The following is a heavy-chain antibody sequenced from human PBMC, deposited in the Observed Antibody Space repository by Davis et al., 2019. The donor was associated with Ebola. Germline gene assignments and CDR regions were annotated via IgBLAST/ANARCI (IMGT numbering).Heavy chain of an antibody. V-gene: IGHV3-9*01. CDR1: GFTFGDYA. D-gene: IGHD5-12*01. Sequence: SLKISCEASGFTFGDYAMHWVRQPPGQGLEWVASISWHTVKTGYSDSVKGRVTISRDNAKKSLYLEMNNVKLEDAASYYCAKDKGSGYYNEANMNNFYYYYAMDVWGKGTTVTVSS. J-gene: IGHJ6*04. CDR2: ISWHTVKT. CDR3: AKDKGSGYYNEANMNNFYYYYAMDV.